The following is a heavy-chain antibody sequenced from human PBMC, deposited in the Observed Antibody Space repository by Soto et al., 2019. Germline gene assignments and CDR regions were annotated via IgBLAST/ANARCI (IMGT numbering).Heavy chain of an antibody. CDR3: ARSLLDEYSSSWRSAYYGMDV. D-gene: IGHD6-13*01. CDR2: INPNSGGT. Sequence: ASVKVSCKPSGFTFSAYYIYWVRQAPGQGLEWIGWINPNSGGTNNARKFQGRVTMTRDTSTSTVYMELSALIPDDTAVYYCARSLLDEYSSSWRSAYYGMDVWGQGTTVTVS. CDR1: GFTFSAYY. J-gene: IGHJ6*02. V-gene: IGHV1-2*02.